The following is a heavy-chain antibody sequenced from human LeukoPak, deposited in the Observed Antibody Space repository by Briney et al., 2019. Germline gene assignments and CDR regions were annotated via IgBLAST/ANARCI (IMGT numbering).Heavy chain of an antibody. CDR2: IYYSGST. J-gene: IGHJ4*02. V-gene: IGHV4-39*07. D-gene: IGHD3-10*01. Sequence: PSETLSLTCTVSGGSISSSSYYWGWIRQPPGKGLEWIGSIYYSGSTYYNPSLKSRVTISVDTSKNQFSLKLSSVTAADTAVYYCARDGPLITMVRGAPQVFDYWGQGTLVTVSS. CDR1: GGSISSSSYY. CDR3: ARDGPLITMVRGAPQVFDY.